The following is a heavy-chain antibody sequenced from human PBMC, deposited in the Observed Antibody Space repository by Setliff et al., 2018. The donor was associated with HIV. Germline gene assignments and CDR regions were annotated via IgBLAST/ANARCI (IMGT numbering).Heavy chain of an antibody. CDR1: GYTFSTYG. CDR3: AREKETCSGDTCWKNAFDI. J-gene: IGHJ3*02. CDR2: INAYNGNT. V-gene: IGHV1-18*01. Sequence: ALVKVSCKASGYTFSTYGISWVRQAPGQGLEWMGWINAYNGNTNYAENFQGRLTMTIDTPTTTVYMELRSLRSDDTAVYYCAREKETCSGDTCWKNAFDIWGQGTMVTVSS. D-gene: IGHD2-21*02.